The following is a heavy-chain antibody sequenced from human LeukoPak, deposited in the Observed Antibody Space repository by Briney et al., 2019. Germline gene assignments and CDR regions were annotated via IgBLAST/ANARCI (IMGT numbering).Heavy chain of an antibody. D-gene: IGHD1-26*01. V-gene: IGHV1-46*01. CDR2: INPSGGST. CDR3: ARDCVVAATPLAFDY. CDR1: GYTFTSYY. J-gene: IGHJ4*02. Sequence: GASVKVPCKASGYTFTSYYIHWVRQAPGQRLEWMGIINPSGGSTNYAQKFQGRVTMTRDTSTSTVYMDLSSLRSEDTAVYYCARDCVVAATPLAFDYRGQGTLVTVSS.